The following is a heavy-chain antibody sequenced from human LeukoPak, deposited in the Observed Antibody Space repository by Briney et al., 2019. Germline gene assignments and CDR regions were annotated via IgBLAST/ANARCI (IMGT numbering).Heavy chain of an antibody. CDR1: GFNFNNYA. CDR3: ALEKQQLGSEEGGYFDY. Sequence: GGSLRLSCAASGFNFNNYAMNWVRQAPGEGLEWVSFISGSSNTIYYADSVRGRFTISRDNAKKSVYLQMNSLRAEDTALYYCALEKQQLGSEEGGYFDYWGQGTLVTVSS. J-gene: IGHJ4*02. D-gene: IGHD6-13*01. CDR2: ISGSSNTI. V-gene: IGHV3-48*04.